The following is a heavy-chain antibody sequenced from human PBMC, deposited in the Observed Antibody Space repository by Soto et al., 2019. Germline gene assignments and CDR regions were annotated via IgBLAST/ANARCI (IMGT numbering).Heavy chain of an antibody. CDR3: ARDQEHFGTFTDWFGP. CDR2: IDGSGNP. V-gene: IGHV3-23*01. Sequence: GGSLRLSCAVSGFMLRDYVMTWVRQAPGKGLEWVSTIDGSGNPYYPDSVKGRFSISRDNSKNTVYLQMNRLRGEDTAMYYCARDQEHFGTFTDWFGPWGQGTMVTVYS. CDR1: GFMLRDYV. D-gene: IGHD3-16*01. J-gene: IGHJ5*02.